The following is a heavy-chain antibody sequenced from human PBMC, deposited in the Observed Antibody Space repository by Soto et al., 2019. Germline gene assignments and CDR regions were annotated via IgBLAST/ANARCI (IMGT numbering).Heavy chain of an antibody. CDR2: ISGNGADT. J-gene: IGHJ4*02. CDR3: GKERRGRGWFVCNY. CDR1: GFTLCSYS. D-gene: IGHD6-19*01. Sequence: PGGALRLSCGASGFTLCSYSMLCVGQAAGKGLEWVPAISGNGADTTYAESVRGRFTISRDNSKNTLYLQMNSLRADDTAVYYCGKERRGRGWFVCNYWGQGIVVTVSS. V-gene: IGHV3-23*01.